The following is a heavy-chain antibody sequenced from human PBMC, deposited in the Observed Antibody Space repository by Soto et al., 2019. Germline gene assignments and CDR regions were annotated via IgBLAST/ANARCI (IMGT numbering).Heavy chain of an antibody. CDR1: GGSISSGDYY. Sequence: SETLSLTCTVSGGSISSGDYYWNWIRQPPGRGLEWIGYIYYSASTNYHPSLKSRVTISVDTSKNQFSLKLSSVTAADTAVYYCARQPDYSKINWFDPWGQGTLVTVSS. V-gene: IGHV4-30-4*01. J-gene: IGHJ5*02. CDR2: IYYSAST. D-gene: IGHD4-4*01. CDR3: ARQPDYSKINWFDP.